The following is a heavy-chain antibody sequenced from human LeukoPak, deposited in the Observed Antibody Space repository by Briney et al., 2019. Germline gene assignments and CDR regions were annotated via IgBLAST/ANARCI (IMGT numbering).Heavy chain of an antibody. D-gene: IGHD6-19*01. CDR1: GFTFSSYG. CDR3: ARDKGASGWYGDY. V-gene: IGHV3-33*01. J-gene: IGHJ4*02. CDR2: IWYDGSNK. Sequence: GGSLRLSCAASGFTFSSYGMHWVRQAPGKGLEWVAVIWYDGSNKYYADSVKGRFTISKDNSKNTLYLQMNSLRVEDTAIYYCARDKGASGWYGDYWGQGTLVTVSS.